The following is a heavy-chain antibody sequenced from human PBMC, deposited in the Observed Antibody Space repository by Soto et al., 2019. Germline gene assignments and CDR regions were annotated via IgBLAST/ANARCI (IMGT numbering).Heavy chain of an antibody. D-gene: IGHD4-17*01. J-gene: IGHJ5*02. V-gene: IGHV3-23*01. CDR2: ISGSGDST. CDR1: GFTFSNYA. Sequence: EVQLLESGGGLVQPGGSLRLSCAASGFTFSNYAMRWVRQAPGKGLEWVSAISGSGDSTYYADSVTGRFTISRDNSKNTLYLQMNSLRVEDTAVYYCAKRPDYGWFDPWGQGTLVTVSS. CDR3: AKRPDYGWFDP.